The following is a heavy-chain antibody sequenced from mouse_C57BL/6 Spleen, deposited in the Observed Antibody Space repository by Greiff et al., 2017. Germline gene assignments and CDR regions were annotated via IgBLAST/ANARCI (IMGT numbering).Heavy chain of an antibody. CDR3: ARSHYGSSYGY. D-gene: IGHD1-1*01. J-gene: IGHJ2*01. V-gene: IGHV1-52*01. CDR1: GYTFTSYW. Sequence: QVQLKQPGAELVRPGSSVKLSCKASGYTFTSYWMHWVKQRPIQGLEWIGNIDPSDSETHYNQKFKDKATLTVDKSSSTAYMQLSSLTSEDSAVYYCARSHYGSSYGYWGQGTTLTVSS. CDR2: IDPSDSET.